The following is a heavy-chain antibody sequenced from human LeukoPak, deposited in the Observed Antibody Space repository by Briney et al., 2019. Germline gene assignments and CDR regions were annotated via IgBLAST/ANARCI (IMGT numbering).Heavy chain of an antibody. Sequence: GESLKISCKGSGNSFNNHFIGWVRQMPGKGLEWMRIIYPGDSETSYSPSFQGQVTISADKPISTVYLQWSSLEASDTAMYYCARRSTVIRGVLEEAFDYWGQGTLVTVSS. CDR2: IYPGDSET. CDR1: GNSFNNHF. CDR3: ARRSTVIRGVLEEAFDY. J-gene: IGHJ4*02. D-gene: IGHD3-10*01. V-gene: IGHV5-51*01.